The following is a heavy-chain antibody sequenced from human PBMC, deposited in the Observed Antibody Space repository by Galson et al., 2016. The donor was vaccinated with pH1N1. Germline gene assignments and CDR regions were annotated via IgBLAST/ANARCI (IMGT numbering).Heavy chain of an antibody. V-gene: IGHV2-5*02. J-gene: IGHJ4*02. CDR2: IYWDDDK. CDR1: GFSLTTSGVG. D-gene: IGHD3-16*02. Sequence: PALVKPTQTLTLTCTFSGFSLTTSGVGVGWIRQPPGKALEWLALIYWDDDKRYSSSLKSRLTITNDTSTNQVVLTMTNMDPVDRATYSCAHSVYDDIGGNYRGNYFDYWGQGTLVTVSS. CDR3: AHSVYDDIGGNYRGNYFDY.